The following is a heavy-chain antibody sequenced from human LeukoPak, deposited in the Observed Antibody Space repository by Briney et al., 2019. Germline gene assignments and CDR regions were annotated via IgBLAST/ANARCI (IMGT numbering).Heavy chain of an antibody. J-gene: IGHJ4*02. D-gene: IGHD5-18*01. CDR2: IDQDGSAE. V-gene: IGHV3-7*04. CDR1: GFTFSNYW. CDR3: ARADSYGSILDY. Sequence: RSGGSLRLSCAASGFTFSNYWMSWVRQSPGRGLEWVANIDQDGSAEYYVDSVGGRFTVSRDNAKNSLYLQIDSLRAEDTAVYYCARADSYGSILDYWGRGPLVTVSS.